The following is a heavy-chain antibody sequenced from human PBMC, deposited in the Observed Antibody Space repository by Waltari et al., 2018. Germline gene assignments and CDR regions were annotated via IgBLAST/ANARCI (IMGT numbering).Heavy chain of an antibody. D-gene: IGHD5-12*01. CDR3: TRGGWWLRSDHYYYMEV. V-gene: IGHV3-48*02. CDR2: ISSSSSNI. Sequence: KKLEWVSYISSSSSNIYYADSVKGRFTISRDNAKNSLYLQMNRLRDEDTAVYYCTRGGWWLRSDHYYYMEVWGKGT. J-gene: IGHJ6*03.